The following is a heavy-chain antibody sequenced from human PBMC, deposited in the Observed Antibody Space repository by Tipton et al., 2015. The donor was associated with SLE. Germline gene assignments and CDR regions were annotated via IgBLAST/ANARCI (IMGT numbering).Heavy chain of an antibody. CDR1: GFTFSSYA. CDR3: GKELPPAGIAVAHNWFDP. CDR2: ISGSGGST. Sequence: SLRLSCAASGFTFSSYAMSWVRQAPGKGLEWVSAISGSGGSTYYADSVKGRLTISRDNSKNTLYLQMNSLRAEDTAVYYCGKELPPAGIAVAHNWFDPWGQGTLVTVSS. D-gene: IGHD6-19*01. J-gene: IGHJ5*02. V-gene: IGHV3-23*01.